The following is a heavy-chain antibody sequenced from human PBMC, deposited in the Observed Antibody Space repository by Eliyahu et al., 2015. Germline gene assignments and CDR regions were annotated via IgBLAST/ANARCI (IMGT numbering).Heavy chain of an antibody. CDR2: ISYDGSNK. CDR1: GFPXRTXA. D-gene: IGHD1-26*01. V-gene: IGHV3-30*16. CDR3: ARDGPSSMNRNYYGYYFDY. J-gene: IGHJ4*02. Sequence: QVQLVESGGGVVQPGRSLRLSCAASGFPXRTXAXHWVRQAPGKGLEWVAVISYDGSNKQYADSVKGRFTISRDNSKNTLYLQMNSLGPEDTAVYYCARDGPSSMNRNYYGYYFDYWGQGTLVTVSS.